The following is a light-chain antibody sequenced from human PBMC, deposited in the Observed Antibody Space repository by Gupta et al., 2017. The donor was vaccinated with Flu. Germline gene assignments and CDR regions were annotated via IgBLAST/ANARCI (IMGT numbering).Light chain of an antibody. CDR3: QTWGTVDVV. CDR2: LNSDGSH. CDR1: SVHSSYA. J-gene: IGLJ2*01. Sequence: QLVLTQSPSASASLGASVKLTCTLSSVHSSYAIAWHQQQPEKGPWYLMKLNSDGSHSKGDGIPDRFSGSSSGAERYLTISSLQSEDEADYYCQTWGTVDVVFGGGTKLTVL. V-gene: IGLV4-69*01.